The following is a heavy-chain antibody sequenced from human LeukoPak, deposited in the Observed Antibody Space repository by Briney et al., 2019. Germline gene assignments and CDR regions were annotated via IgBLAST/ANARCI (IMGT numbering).Heavy chain of an antibody. D-gene: IGHD2-2*01. Sequence: GGSLRLSCAASGFTFSGYGMHWVRQAPGKGLESVAVIWYDGSHKYYVDSVKGRFTISRDNSKNTLYLQMNSLRAEDTAVYYCARAGEISSPSRSAPPYYYGMDVWGQGTTVTVSS. CDR3: ARAGEISSPSRSAPPYYYGMDV. CDR1: GFTFSGYG. CDR2: IWYDGSHK. J-gene: IGHJ6*02. V-gene: IGHV3-33*01.